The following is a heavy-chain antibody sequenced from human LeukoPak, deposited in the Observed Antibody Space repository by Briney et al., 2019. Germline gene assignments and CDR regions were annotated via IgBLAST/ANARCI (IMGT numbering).Heavy chain of an antibody. D-gene: IGHD2-8*01. J-gene: IGHJ4*02. V-gene: IGHV3-21*04. CDR2: ISGSSSYI. Sequence: GGSLRLSCAASGFTFSSYEMNWVRQAPGKGLEWVSSISGSSSYIYYADSVKGRFTISRDNAKNSLYLQMNSLRAEDTAVYYCARTVYAIFGYWGQGTLVTVSS. CDR3: ARTVYAIFGY. CDR1: GFTFSSYE.